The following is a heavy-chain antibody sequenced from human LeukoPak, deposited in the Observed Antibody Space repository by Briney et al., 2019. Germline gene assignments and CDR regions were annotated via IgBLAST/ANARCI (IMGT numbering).Heavy chain of an antibody. D-gene: IGHD3-3*01. CDR1: GGTFSSYA. J-gene: IGHJ3*02. CDR3: ARRRPGYDFWSGSHAFDI. CDR2: IIPIFGTA. Sequence: SVKVSCKASGGTFSSYAISWVRQASGQGLEWMGGIIPIFGTANYAQKFQGRVTITTDESTSTAYMELSSLRSEDTAVYYCARRRPGYDFWSGSHAFDIWGQGTMVTVSS. V-gene: IGHV1-69*05.